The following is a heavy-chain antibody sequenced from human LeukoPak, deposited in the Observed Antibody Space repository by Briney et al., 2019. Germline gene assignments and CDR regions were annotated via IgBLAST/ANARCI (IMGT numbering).Heavy chain of an antibody. CDR1: GYTFTSYG. V-gene: IGHV1-18*01. CDR3: ARGDKADSGYYYYYMDV. Sequence: ASVKVSCKASGYTFTSYGISWVRQAPGQGLEWMGWISAYNGNTNYAQKLQGRVTMTTDTSTSTAYMELRSLRSDDTAVYYCARGDKADSGYYYYYMDVWGKGTTVTVSS. D-gene: IGHD6-25*01. J-gene: IGHJ6*03. CDR2: ISAYNGNT.